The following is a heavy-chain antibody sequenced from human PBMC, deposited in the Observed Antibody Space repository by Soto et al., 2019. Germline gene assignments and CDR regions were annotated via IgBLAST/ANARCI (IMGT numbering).Heavy chain of an antibody. D-gene: IGHD2-2*01. V-gene: IGHV1-18*01. CDR1: GYTFTSYG. CDR2: ISAYNGNT. CDR3: AGGYCISTSCPNWFDP. J-gene: IGHJ5*02. Sequence: ASVKVSCKASGYTFTSYGISWVRQAPGQGLEWMGWISAYNGNTNYAQKLQGRVTMTTDTSTSTAYMELSSLRSEDTAVYYCAGGYCISTSCPNWFDPWGQGTLVTVSS.